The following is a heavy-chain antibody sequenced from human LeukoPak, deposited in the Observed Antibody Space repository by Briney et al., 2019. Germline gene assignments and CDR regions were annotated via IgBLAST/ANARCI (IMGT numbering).Heavy chain of an antibody. D-gene: IGHD2-15*01. V-gene: IGHV4-34*01. CDR1: GGSFSGYY. Sequence: PSETLSLTCAVYGGSFSGYYWSWIRQPPGKGLEWIVEINHSGSTNYNPSLKSRVAISVDTSKNQFSLKLSSVTAADTAVYYCARPRYCSGGSCYPNCFDPWGQGTLVTVSS. CDR2: INHSGST. CDR3: ARPRYCSGGSCYPNCFDP. J-gene: IGHJ5*02.